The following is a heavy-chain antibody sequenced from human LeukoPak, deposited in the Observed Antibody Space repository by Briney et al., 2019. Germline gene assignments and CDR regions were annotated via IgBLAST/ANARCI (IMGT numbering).Heavy chain of an antibody. J-gene: IGHJ6*02. V-gene: IGHV4-31*03. CDR2: IYYSGST. Sequence: PSQTLSLTCTVSGDSIRSGSCYWSWIRQHPGKGLEWIGYIYYSGSTYYNPSLKSRVSISVDTSKNQFSLKLSSVTAAGTAVYYCARLKAIAVGLANYYYYGMGVWGQGTTVTVSS. CDR3: ARLKAIAVGLANYYYYGMGV. D-gene: IGHD6-19*01. CDR1: GDSIRSGSCY.